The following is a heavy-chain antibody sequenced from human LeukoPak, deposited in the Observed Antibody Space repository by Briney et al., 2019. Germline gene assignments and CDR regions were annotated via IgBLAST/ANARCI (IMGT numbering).Heavy chain of an antibody. J-gene: IGHJ4*02. CDR3: ARDYDILTGYYAGDY. CDR2: INPNSGGT. CDR1: GYTFTGYY. D-gene: IGHD3-9*01. Sequence: GASVKVSCKASGYTFTGYYMHWVRQVPGQGLEWMGWINPNSGGTNYAQKFQGRVTMTRDTSISTAYMELSRLRSDDTAVYYCARDYDILTGYYAGDYWGQGTLVTVSS. V-gene: IGHV1-2*02.